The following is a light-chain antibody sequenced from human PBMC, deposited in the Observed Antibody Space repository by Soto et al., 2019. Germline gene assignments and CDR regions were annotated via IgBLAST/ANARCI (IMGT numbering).Light chain of an antibody. J-gene: IGKJ5*01. V-gene: IGKV1-39*01. CDR2: GAS. CDR1: QSISGY. CDR3: QQTYKTTEIT. Sequence: DIQMTQSPSSLSASVGDRVTITCRASQSISGYLNWYQQKPGKAPKVLISGASTLHNGVPSRFSGRGSGTDFTLTISRLQPEDFAIYYCQQTYKTTEITFGQGTRME.